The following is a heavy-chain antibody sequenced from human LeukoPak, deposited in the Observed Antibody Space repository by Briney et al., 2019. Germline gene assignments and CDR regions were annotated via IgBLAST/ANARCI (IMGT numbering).Heavy chain of an antibody. J-gene: IGHJ3*02. Sequence: ASVKVSCKASGYTFTSYGISWVRQAPGQGLEWMGLISAYNGNTNYAQKLQGRVTMTTDTSTSTAYMELRSLRSDDTAVYYCARPTAVGYCTSTSCYNDAFDIWGQGTMVTVSS. V-gene: IGHV1-18*01. D-gene: IGHD2-2*02. CDR3: ARPTAVGYCTSTSCYNDAFDI. CDR2: ISAYNGNT. CDR1: GYTFTSYG.